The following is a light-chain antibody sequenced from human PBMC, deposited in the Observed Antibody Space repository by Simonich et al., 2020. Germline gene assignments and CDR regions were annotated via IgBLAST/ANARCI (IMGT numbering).Light chain of an antibody. CDR3: SSYTSSSTWV. V-gene: IGLV2-14*03. CDR2: DVI. CDR1: SSDVGGYNY. J-gene: IGLJ3*02. Sequence: QSALTQPASVSGSPGQPITISCTGTSSDVGGYNYVSWYKQHPGNAPKLMIYDVIRRPSGVSKRFAGSKSGNTASLTTSGLQAEDEADYYCSSYTSSSTWVFGGGTKLTVL.